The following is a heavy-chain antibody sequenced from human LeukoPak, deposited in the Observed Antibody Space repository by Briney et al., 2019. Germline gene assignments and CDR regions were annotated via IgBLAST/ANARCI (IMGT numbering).Heavy chain of an antibody. J-gene: IGHJ4*02. CDR1: GYSFTSYW. V-gene: IGHV5-10-1*01. CDR2: IDPSDSYT. D-gene: IGHD3-3*01. Sequence: PGESLKISCKGSGYSFTSYWISWVRQMPGKGLEWMGRIDPSDSYTNYSPSFQGHVTISADKSISTAYLQWSSLKASDTAIYYCARGGGDFWSGYLWGQGTLVTVSS. CDR3: ARGGGDFWSGYL.